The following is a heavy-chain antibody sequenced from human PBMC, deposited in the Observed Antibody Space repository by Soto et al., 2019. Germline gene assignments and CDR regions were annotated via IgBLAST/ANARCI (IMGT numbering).Heavy chain of an antibody. CDR1: GGSISSYY. CDR3: ARRGGLNYYDSSGHFDY. Sequence: PSETLSLTCTVSGGSISSYYWIWIRQPPGKGLGWIGYIYYSGSTSYNPSLKSRVTISVDTSKNQFTLKLSSVTAADTAVYYCARRGGLNYYDSSGHFDYWGQGTLVTVSS. D-gene: IGHD3-22*01. V-gene: IGHV4-59*01. CDR2: IYYSGST. J-gene: IGHJ4*02.